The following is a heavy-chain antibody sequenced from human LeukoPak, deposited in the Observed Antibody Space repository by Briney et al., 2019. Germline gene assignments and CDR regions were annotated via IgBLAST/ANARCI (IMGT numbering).Heavy chain of an antibody. J-gene: IGHJ4*02. D-gene: IGHD4-17*01. V-gene: IGHV3-7*05. CDR1: GFTFSRSW. CDR2: IYQDGSGK. CDR3: ARLATVTTFSPVVY. Sequence: PGGSLRLSCAASGFTFSRSWMSWVRQAPGQGLEWVANIYQDGSGKDYVNSVKGRFTISRDTAKYSLYLQMNSLRAEDTAVYSCARLATVTTFSPVVYWGQGTLVTVSS.